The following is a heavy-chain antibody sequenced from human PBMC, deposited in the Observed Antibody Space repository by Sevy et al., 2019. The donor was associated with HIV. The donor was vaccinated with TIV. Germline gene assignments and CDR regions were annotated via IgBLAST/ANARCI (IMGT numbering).Heavy chain of an antibody. CDR1: GYLFISFV. Sequence: ASVKVSCKASGYLFISFVMHLVRQAPGQGREWVGWINVGNGNTKYSQKFQYRVTITRDASTSTTYMELTSLTSEDTAIYYCTREAKQQLSQYFFDFWGQGTLVTVSS. CDR3: TREAKQQLSQYFFDF. D-gene: IGHD6-13*01. CDR2: INVGNGNT. J-gene: IGHJ4*02. V-gene: IGHV1-3*01.